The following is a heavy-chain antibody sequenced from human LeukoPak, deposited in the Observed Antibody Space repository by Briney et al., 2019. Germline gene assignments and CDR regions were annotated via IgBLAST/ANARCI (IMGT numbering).Heavy chain of an antibody. V-gene: IGHV1-46*01. D-gene: IGHD3-22*01. CDR2: INPSGGST. CDR1: GYTFTSYD. CDR3: ARDNRGGIVVVIDY. J-gene: IGHJ4*02. Sequence: ASVKVSCKASGYTFTSYDINWVRQATGQGLEWMGIINPSGGSTSYAQKFQGRVTMTRDTSTSTVYMELSSLRSEDTAVYYCARDNRGGIVVVIDYWGQGTLVTVSS.